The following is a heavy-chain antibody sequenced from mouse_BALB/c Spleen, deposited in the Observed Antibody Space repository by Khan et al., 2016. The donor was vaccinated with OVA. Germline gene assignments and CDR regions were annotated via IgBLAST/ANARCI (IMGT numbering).Heavy chain of an antibody. CDR1: GFTFSSYS. V-gene: IGHV5-6*01. D-gene: IGHD4-1*01. J-gene: IGHJ3*01. CDR2: ISSDGDYT. CDR3: ASHLTGSFAY. Sequence: EVELVESGGDLVKPGGSLKLSCAASGFTFSSYSMSWVRQTPDKRLEWVATISSDGDYTYYPVIVKGRFTISRDNAKNTLYLQMSSLKSEDTAMYYCASHLTGSFAYWGQGTLVTVSA.